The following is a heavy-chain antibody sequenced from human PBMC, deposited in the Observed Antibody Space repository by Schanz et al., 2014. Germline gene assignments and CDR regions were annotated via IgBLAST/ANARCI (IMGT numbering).Heavy chain of an antibody. J-gene: IGHJ3*02. V-gene: IGHV3-48*01. Sequence: EVQLVESGGGLVQPGGSLRLSCAASGFTFSGYSMNWVRQAPGKGLEWVAYISSSSSTIHYADSVKGRFTISRDNAKNSVFLQMNSLRAEDTAVYYCAKGRFGELSAFDIWGQGTMVTVSS. CDR3: AKGRFGELSAFDI. CDR1: GFTFSGYS. CDR2: ISSSSSTI. D-gene: IGHD3-10*01.